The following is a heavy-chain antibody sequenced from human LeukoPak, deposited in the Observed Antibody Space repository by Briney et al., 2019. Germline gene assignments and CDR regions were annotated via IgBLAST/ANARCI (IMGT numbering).Heavy chain of an antibody. CDR3: AADGYTETHGDAFDI. D-gene: IGHD5-24*01. J-gene: IGHJ3*02. V-gene: IGHV1-69*05. CDR1: GGTFSRYA. Sequence: SVKVSCKASGGTFSRYAISWVRQAPGQGLEWMGGIIPIFGTPTYAQKFQGRVTITTDESTSTAYMELSSLRSEDTAVYYCAADGYTETHGDAFDIWGQGTMVTVSS. CDR2: IIPIFGTP.